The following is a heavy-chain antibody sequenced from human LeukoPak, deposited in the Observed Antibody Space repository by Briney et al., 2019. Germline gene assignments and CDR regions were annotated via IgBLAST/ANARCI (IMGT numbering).Heavy chain of an antibody. V-gene: IGHV4-31*03. CDR3: ARAGNNWFDP. CDR2: ISYSGST. CDR1: GGSITSGGYY. J-gene: IGHJ5*02. Sequence: SQTLSLTCTVSGGSITSGGYYWIWIRQHPGKGLEWIGYISYSGSTSYNPSLKSRVTISVDTSKNQFSLKLSSVTAADTAVYYCARAGNNWFDPWGQGTLVTVSS.